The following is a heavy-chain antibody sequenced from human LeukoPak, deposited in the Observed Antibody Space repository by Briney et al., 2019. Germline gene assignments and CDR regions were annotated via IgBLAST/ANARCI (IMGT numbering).Heavy chain of an antibody. D-gene: IGHD3-10*01. V-gene: IGHV4-38-2*02. Sequence: SEPLSLTCTVSGYSISSGFYWGWIRQPPGKGLEWIGTIHHSRGTNYNTSLKSRVTISLDTSKNQFSLNVNSMTASDTAMYYCSRFGPDYWGQGTLVTVSP. CDR1: GYSISSGFY. J-gene: IGHJ4*02. CDR2: IHHSRGT. CDR3: SRFGPDY.